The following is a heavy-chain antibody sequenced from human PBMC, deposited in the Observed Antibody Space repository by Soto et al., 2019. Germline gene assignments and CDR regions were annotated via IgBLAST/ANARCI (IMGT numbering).Heavy chain of an antibody. J-gene: IGHJ4*02. CDR3: ATTGYSSTWRLY. CDR1: GGSVSSDIYY. Sequence: QVQLQESGPGLVKPSETLSLTCTVSGGSVSSDIYYWSWIRQPPGKGLEWIGYIYYSGSTKYNPSLNSRVTISVDTSKNQFSLKLNSVTAADTAGYYCATTGYSSTWRLYWGQGTLVTVSS. D-gene: IGHD6-13*01. CDR2: IYYSGST. V-gene: IGHV4-61*01.